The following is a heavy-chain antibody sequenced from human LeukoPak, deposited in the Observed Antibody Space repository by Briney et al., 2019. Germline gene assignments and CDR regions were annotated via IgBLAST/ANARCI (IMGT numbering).Heavy chain of an antibody. CDR2: INRGGGGT. CDR3: AKASSGYYFDY. V-gene: IGHV3-23*01. Sequence: GGSLRLSCAASGFTFNTYTMNWVRQAPGKGLEWVSAINRGGGGTYYADSVKGRFTISRDNSKNTLYLQMNSLRAEDTAVYYCAKASSGYYFDYWGQGTLVTVSP. D-gene: IGHD3-22*01. J-gene: IGHJ4*02. CDR1: GFTFNTYT.